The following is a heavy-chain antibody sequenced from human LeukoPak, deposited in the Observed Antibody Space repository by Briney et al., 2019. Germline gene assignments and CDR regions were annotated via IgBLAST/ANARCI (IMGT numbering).Heavy chain of an antibody. V-gene: IGHV1-69*01. CDR3: ARDRSSYGMDV. CDR2: IIPIFGTA. CDR1: AGTFSSYA. Sequence: ASVKVSCKASAGTFSSYAISWVRQAPGQGLEWMGGIIPIFGTANYAQRFQGRVTITADESTSTAYMELSSLRSEDTAVYYCARDRSSYGMDVWGQGTTVTVSS. J-gene: IGHJ6*02.